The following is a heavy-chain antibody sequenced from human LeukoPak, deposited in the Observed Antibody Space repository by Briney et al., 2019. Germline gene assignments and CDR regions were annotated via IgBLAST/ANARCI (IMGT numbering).Heavy chain of an antibody. J-gene: IGHJ5*02. CDR3: ARGLQQQLGWFDP. CDR2: IYSGGGT. CDR1: GFTVSNNY. Sequence: GGSLRLSCSASGFTVSNNYMSWIRQAPGKGLEWVSIIYSGGGTNYADSVKGRFTISRNNSKNTLYLQMSSLRPDDTAVYYCARGLQQQLGWFDPWGQGTLVTVSS. V-gene: IGHV3-53*04. D-gene: IGHD6-13*01.